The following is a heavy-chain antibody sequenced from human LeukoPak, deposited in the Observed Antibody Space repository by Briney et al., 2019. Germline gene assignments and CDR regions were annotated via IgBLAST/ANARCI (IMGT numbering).Heavy chain of an antibody. CDR3: ARLNYYDTHYYLDY. V-gene: IGHV4-39*01. D-gene: IGHD3-22*01. J-gene: IGHJ4*02. CDR1: GGSVSSSGYY. CDR2: VYYSGST. Sequence: PSETLSLTCNVSGGSVSSSGYYWGWIRQTPGKGLEWLGSVYYSGSTYLKPSLKSRVTISVDTSKNQFSLKLSSVTAADTAVYYCARLNYYDTHYYLDYWGQGTLVTVSS.